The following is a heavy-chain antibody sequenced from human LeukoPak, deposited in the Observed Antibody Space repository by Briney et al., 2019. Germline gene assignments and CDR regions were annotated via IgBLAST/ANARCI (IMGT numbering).Heavy chain of an antibody. CDR2: ISSSSSYI. J-gene: IGHJ4*02. CDR1: GFTFSSYA. CDR3: ARGQVAYYYDSSGYDFDY. D-gene: IGHD3-22*01. V-gene: IGHV3-21*01. Sequence: PGESLRLSCAASGFTFSSYAMNWVRQAPGKGLEWVSSISSSSSYIYYADSVKGRFTISRDNAKNSLYLQMNSLRAEDTAVYYCARGQVAYYYDSSGYDFDYWGQGTLVTVSS.